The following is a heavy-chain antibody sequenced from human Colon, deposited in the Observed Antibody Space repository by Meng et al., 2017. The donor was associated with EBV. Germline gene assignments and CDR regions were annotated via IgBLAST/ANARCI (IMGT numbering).Heavy chain of an antibody. D-gene: IGHD2-21*01. CDR1: GGSMSSGNYY. J-gene: IGHJ4*02. Sequence: QLQESGPGLGEPSQSLLPTCTVSGGSMSSGNYYWSWIRQPPVNGLELIGYIHHSESAYYNPSLKSRVSISVDTSKNQFSLNLNSMTAADTAVYYCASFDHIPRRNYFDYWGQGTLVTVSS. V-gene: IGHV4-30-4*01. CDR2: IHHSESA. CDR3: ASFDHIPRRNYFDY.